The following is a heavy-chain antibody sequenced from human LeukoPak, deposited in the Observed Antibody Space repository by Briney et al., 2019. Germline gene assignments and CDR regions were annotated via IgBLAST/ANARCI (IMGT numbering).Heavy chain of an antibody. CDR3: ARDLYYDILTGYCPFDY. CDR2: IIPIFGTA. D-gene: IGHD3-9*01. J-gene: IGHJ4*02. Sequence: SVKVSCKASGGTFSSYAISWVRQAPGQGLEWMGGIIPIFGTANYAQKFQGRVTITADESTSTAYMELRSLRSDDTAVYYCARDLYYDILTGYCPFDYWGQGTLVTVSS. CDR1: GGTFSSYA. V-gene: IGHV1-69*13.